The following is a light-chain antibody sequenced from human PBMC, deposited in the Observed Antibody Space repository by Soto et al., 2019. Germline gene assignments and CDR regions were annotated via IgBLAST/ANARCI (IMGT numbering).Light chain of an antibody. J-gene: IGKJ5*01. Sequence: DIQLTQSPSFLSASVGDRVTITCRASPGIRNYLAWYQQKPGKAPNLLIYVASTLQSGVPSRFSCSGSGTEFTLTISSLQPEDLATYYCQQLFSFPPTFGQGTRLEIK. CDR3: QQLFSFPPT. CDR1: PGIRNY. CDR2: VAS. V-gene: IGKV1-9*01.